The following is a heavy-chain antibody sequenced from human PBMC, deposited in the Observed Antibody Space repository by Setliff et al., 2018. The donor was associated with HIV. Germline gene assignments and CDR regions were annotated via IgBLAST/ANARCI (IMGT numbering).Heavy chain of an antibody. D-gene: IGHD1-26*01. CDR1: GASFSGYF. CDR3: ARGTYKWELLLAWYFDL. Sequence: SETLSLTCTLYGASFSGYFWSWIRQPPGKGLEWIGEINHAGSTNFNPSLKGRVTISVDMSKRQFSLHLTSVTAADTAVYYCARGTYKWELLLAWYFDLWGRGTLVTVSS. J-gene: IGHJ2*01. V-gene: IGHV4-34*01. CDR2: INHAGST.